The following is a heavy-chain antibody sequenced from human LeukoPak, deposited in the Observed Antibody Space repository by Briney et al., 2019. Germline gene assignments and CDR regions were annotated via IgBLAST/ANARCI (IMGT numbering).Heavy chain of an antibody. CDR2: INPNSGGT. CDR1: GYTFSGYY. D-gene: IGHD6-13*01. J-gene: IGHJ1*01. CDR3: ARGYPLSTTAAGTYFQH. V-gene: IGHV1-2*02. Sequence: ASVKVSCKASGYTFSGYYMHWVRQAPGQGLEWMGWINPNSGGTNYAQKFQGRVTMTRDTSISTAYMELSRLRSEDTAVYYCARGYPLSTTAAGTYFQHWGQGTRVTVSS.